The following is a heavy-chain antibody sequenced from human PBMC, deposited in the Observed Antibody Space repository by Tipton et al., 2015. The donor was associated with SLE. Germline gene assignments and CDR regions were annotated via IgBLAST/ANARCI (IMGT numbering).Heavy chain of an antibody. J-gene: IGHJ5*02. CDR3: ATMVNYYDSRPDNLFDP. Sequence: TLSLTCIVSAYSISSGYYWAWIRQPPGKGLEWIGEINHSGSTNYNPSLKSRVTISVDTSKNQFSLKLNSMTAADTAVYYCATMVNYYDSRPDNLFDPWGQGTLVTVSS. V-gene: IGHV4-38-2*02. CDR2: INHSGST. CDR1: AYSISSGYY. D-gene: IGHD3-22*01.